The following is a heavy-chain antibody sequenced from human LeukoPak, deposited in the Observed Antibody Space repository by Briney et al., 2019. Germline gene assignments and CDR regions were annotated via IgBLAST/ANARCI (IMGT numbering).Heavy chain of an antibody. J-gene: IGHJ6*03. CDR3: ARGGVPAAMFGYYYYYYMDV. V-gene: IGHV4-61*02. CDR2: IYTSGST. Sequence: SETLSLTCTVSGGSISSGSYYWSWIRQPAGKGLEWIGRIYTSGSTNYNPSLKSRVTISVDTSKNQFSLKLSSVTAADTAVYYCARGGVPAAMFGYYYYYYMDVWGKGTTVTISS. CDR1: GGSISSGSYY. D-gene: IGHD2-2*01.